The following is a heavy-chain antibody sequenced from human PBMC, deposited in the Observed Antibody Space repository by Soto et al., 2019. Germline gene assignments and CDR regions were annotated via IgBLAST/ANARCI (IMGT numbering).Heavy chain of an antibody. CDR3: ATRAGGGGAFDF. J-gene: IGHJ3*01. CDR1: GFTFSRYE. V-gene: IGHV3-48*03. CDR2: IHSSATTI. D-gene: IGHD3-10*01. Sequence: EVKLVESGGGLVQPGGSLRLSCAASGFTFSRYEMNWVRQAPGKGLEWIAYIHSSATTIYYADSVKGRFTISRDNAKNSLCLQLSSLSAEDTAVYYCATRAGGGGAFDFWGQGTMVTVSS.